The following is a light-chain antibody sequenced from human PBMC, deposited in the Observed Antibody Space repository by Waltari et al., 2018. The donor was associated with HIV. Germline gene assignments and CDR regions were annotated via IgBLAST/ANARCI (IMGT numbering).Light chain of an antibody. Sequence: QSALTQPRSVSGSPGQSVTISCTGTSSDVGDYNSVSWYQQHPGKAPKLMIYDVRKGPSGVPDRFSGSKSGNTASLTISGLQAEDEADYYCCSYAGTYTYVFGTGTKVTVL. CDR2: DVR. V-gene: IGLV2-11*01. J-gene: IGLJ1*01. CDR3: CSYAGTYTYV. CDR1: SSDVGDYNS.